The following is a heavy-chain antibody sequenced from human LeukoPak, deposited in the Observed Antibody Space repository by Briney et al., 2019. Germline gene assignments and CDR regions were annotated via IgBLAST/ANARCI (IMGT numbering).Heavy chain of an antibody. D-gene: IGHD3-10*01. CDR3: ARRRDSDHYYGSGSYYNPQYYFDY. J-gene: IGHJ4*02. CDR1: GCTFTSYG. V-gene: IGHV1-18*01. Sequence: ASVKVSCKASGCTFTSYGISWVRQAPGQGLEWMGWISAYNGNTNYAQKLQGRVTMTTDTSTSTAYMELRSLRSDDTAVYYCARRRDSDHYYGSGSYYNPQYYFDYWGQGTLVTVSS. CDR2: ISAYNGNT.